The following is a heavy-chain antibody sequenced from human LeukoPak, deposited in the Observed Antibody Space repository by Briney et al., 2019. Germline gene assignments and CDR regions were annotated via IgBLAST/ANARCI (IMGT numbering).Heavy chain of an antibody. CDR3: AREGIVAGIVG. V-gene: IGHV4-59*01. J-gene: IGHJ4*02. CDR1: GGSISSYY. D-gene: IGHD6-19*01. Sequence: SETLSLTCTASGGSISSYYWSWIRQPPGKGLEWIGYVYYSGSTNYNPSLKSRVTISVDTSKNQFSLKLSSVTAADTAVYYCAREGIVAGIVGWGQGTLVTVSS. CDR2: VYYSGST.